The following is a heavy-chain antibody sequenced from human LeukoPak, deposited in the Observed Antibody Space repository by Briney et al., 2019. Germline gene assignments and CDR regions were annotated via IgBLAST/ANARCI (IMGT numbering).Heavy chain of an antibody. J-gene: IGHJ5*02. CDR1: GYTFTSYG. D-gene: IGHD3-22*01. V-gene: IGHV1-8*02. CDR2: ISAYNGNT. CDR3: ARGYYYDSFSGNWFDP. Sequence: AASVKVSCKASGYTFTSYGISWVRQAPGQGLEWMGWISAYNGNTGYAQKFQGRVTMTRNTSISTAYMELSSLRSEDTAVYYCARGYYYDSFSGNWFDPWGQGTLVTVSS.